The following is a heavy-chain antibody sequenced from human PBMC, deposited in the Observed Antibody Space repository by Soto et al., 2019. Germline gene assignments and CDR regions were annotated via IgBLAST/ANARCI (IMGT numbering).Heavy chain of an antibody. Sequence: QVHLVESGGGVVQPGRSLRLSCAASGFTFSIFGMHWVRQAPGKGLEWAAIIWYDGSSAYYADSVRGRFTISRDNSKNTVYLQMNSLRAEDTAVYYCARDKGSSTVVSGISQEGYFDSWGQGTLVTVSS. J-gene: IGHJ4*02. V-gene: IGHV3-33*01. D-gene: IGHD6-19*01. CDR1: GFTFSIFG. CDR3: ARDKGSSTVVSGISQEGYFDS. CDR2: IWYDGSSA.